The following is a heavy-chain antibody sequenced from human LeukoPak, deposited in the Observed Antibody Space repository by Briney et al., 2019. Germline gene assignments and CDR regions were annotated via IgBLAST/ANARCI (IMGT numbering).Heavy chain of an antibody. Sequence: GASVKVSCKASGYTFTSYGISWVRQAPGQGLEWMGWISAYNGNTNYAQKLQGRVTMTTDTSTSTAYMELRSLRSDDTAVYYCARDTSWAAAGTGVDYWGQGTLDTVSS. CDR2: ISAYNGNT. V-gene: IGHV1-18*01. CDR1: GYTFTSYG. CDR3: ARDTSWAAAGTGVDY. J-gene: IGHJ4*02. D-gene: IGHD6-13*01.